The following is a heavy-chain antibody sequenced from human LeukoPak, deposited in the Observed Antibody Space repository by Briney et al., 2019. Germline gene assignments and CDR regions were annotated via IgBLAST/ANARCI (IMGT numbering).Heavy chain of an antibody. CDR1: STYA. J-gene: IGHJ3*02. D-gene: IGHD3-3*01. CDR2: ISGSGGST. Sequence: GGSLRLSCAAFSTYAMSWVRQAPGKGLEWVSAISGSGGSTYYADSVKGRFTISRDNSKNTLYLQMNSLRAEDTAVYYCARDGEWGWSGNDAFDIWGQGTMVTVSS. V-gene: IGHV3-23*01. CDR3: ARDGEWGWSGNDAFDI.